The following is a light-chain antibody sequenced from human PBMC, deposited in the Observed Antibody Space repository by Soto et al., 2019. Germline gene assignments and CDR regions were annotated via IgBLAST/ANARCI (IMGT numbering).Light chain of an antibody. Sequence: EIVLTQSPSTLSLSPGERATLSCRASQSVSSYLAWYQQKPGKAPRLLIYDASNMATGIPSRFSATVSGTDITLTISRLEDEDFAVYYCQQRSNSITFGQGTRLEIK. V-gene: IGKV3-11*01. CDR1: QSVSSY. CDR3: QQRSNSIT. CDR2: DAS. J-gene: IGKJ5*01.